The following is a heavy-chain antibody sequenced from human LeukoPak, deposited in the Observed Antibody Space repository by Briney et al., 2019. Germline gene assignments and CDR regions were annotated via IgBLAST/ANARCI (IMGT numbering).Heavy chain of an antibody. V-gene: IGHV3-23*01. J-gene: IGHJ5*02. D-gene: IGHD6-19*01. CDR1: RFRFNTYA. CDR3: ANFERTVAGPYNWFDP. CDR2: ISGSGDYT. Sequence: GGSLRLSCTVSRFRFNTYAMSWVRQAPGKGLDWVAAISGSGDYTYYADSVKGRFTISRDNSKNTLYLQMSNLRADDTAVYYCANFERTVAGPYNWFDPWGRGTLVTVSS.